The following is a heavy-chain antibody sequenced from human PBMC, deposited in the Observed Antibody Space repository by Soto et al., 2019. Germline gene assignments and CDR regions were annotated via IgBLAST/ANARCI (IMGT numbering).Heavy chain of an antibody. V-gene: IGHV3-7*01. J-gene: IGHJ6*02. D-gene: IGHD3-3*01. CDR3: ARDFRGFWNPEYYYYGMDV. CDR1: GFTFSSYW. CDR2: IKQDGSNK. Sequence: PGGSLRLSCAASGFTFSSYWMSWVRQAPGKGLEWVANIKQDGSNKYYADSVKGRFTISRDNSKNTLYLQMNSLRAEDTAVYYCARDFRGFWNPEYYYYGMDVWGQGTTVPVSS.